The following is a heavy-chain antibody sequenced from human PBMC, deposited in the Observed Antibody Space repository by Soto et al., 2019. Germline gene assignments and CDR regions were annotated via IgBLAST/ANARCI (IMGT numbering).Heavy chain of an antibody. Sequence: SETLSLTCHVYGGSLRGYDWIWIRQPPGKGLEWIGEINHSGSFSYTPSLKSRVTMSVDTSKNQFSLKLSSLTAADTAVYYCARTGSYYDSSGSYYYAMDVWGQGTTVTVSS. V-gene: IGHV4-34*01. D-gene: IGHD3-22*01. J-gene: IGHJ6*02. CDR1: GGSLRGYD. CDR2: INHSGSF. CDR3: ARTGSYYDSSGSYYYAMDV.